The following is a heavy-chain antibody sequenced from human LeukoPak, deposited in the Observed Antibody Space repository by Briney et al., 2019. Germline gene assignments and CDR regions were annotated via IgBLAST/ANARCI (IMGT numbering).Heavy chain of an antibody. D-gene: IGHD3-3*01. CDR1: GGTFSSYA. CDR2: IIPIFGTA. V-gene: IGHV1-69*05. Sequence: SVKVSCKASGGTFSSYAISWVRQAPGQGLEWMGGIIPIFGTANYAQKFQGRVTITTDESTSTAYMELSSLRSEDTAVYYCARDAHYYDFWSGPLTPSPNAFDIWGQGTMVTVSS. CDR3: ARDAHYYDFWSGPLTPSPNAFDI. J-gene: IGHJ3*02.